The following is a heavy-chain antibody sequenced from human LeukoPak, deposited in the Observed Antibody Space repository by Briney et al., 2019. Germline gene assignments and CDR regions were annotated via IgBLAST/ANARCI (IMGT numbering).Heavy chain of an antibody. J-gene: IGHJ4*02. CDR1: GGTFSSYA. CDR3: ARSKRGDGYNNYTPHYFDY. D-gene: IGHD5-24*01. CDR2: IIPIFGTA. V-gene: IGHV1-69*05. Sequence: SVKVTCKASGGTFSSYAISWVRQAPGQGLEWMGRIIPIFGTANYAQKFQGRVTITTDESTSTAYMELSSLRSEDTAVYYCARSKRGDGYNNYTPHYFDYWGQGTLVTVSS.